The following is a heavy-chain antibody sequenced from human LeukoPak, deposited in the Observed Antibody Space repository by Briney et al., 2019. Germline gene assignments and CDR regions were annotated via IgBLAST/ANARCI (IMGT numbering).Heavy chain of an antibody. V-gene: IGHV3-21*01. CDR1: GFTFSTYS. CDR2: ISSSSNYI. J-gene: IGHJ4*02. Sequence: PGGSLRLSCAASGFTFSTYSMNWVRQAPGKGLEWVSSISSSSNYIYYADSLKGRFTISRDNAKNSLYLQMNSLRAEDTAVYYCAKDADGSGSLGDYWGQGTLVTVSS. D-gene: IGHD3-10*01. CDR3: AKDADGSGSLGDY.